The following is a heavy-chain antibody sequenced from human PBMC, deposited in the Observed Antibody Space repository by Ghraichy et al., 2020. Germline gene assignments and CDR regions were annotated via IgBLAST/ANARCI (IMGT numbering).Heavy chain of an antibody. CDR3: ARDTGSYPVDY. CDR2: ISYSGST. Sequence: SETLSLTCTVSGDSIGGDYWSWIRQPPGKGLEWIGYISYSGSTNYNTSLKSRVTISADTSNNQFSLKLSSVTAADTAVYYCARDTGSYPVDYWGQGALVTVSS. D-gene: IGHD3-10*01. V-gene: IGHV4-59*01. J-gene: IGHJ4*02. CDR1: GDSIGGDY.